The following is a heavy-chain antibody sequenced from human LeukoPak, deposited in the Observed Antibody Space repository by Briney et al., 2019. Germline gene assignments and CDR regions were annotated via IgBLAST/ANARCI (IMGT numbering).Heavy chain of an antibody. D-gene: IGHD6-13*01. CDR3: ARRYSSSWFNWFDP. J-gene: IGHJ5*02. CDR2: INHSGST. Sequence: KPSETLSLTCAVYGGSFSGYYWSWIRQPPGKGLEWIGEINHSGSTNYNPSLKSRVTISVDTSKNQFSLKLSSVTAADTAVYYCARRYSSSWFNWFDPWGQGTLVTVSS. CDR1: GGSFSGYY. V-gene: IGHV4-34*01.